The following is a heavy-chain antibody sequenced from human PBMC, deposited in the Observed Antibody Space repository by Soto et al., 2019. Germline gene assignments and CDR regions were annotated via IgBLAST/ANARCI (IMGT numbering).Heavy chain of an antibody. CDR1: GVSISSGGYY. Sequence: TSQTLRVTCTVAGVSISSGGYYWSWLRKHPGKGLEWIGYIYYSGSTYYNPSLKSRVTISVDTSKNQFSLKLSSVTAADTAVYYCARSLGPFNWFDPWGQGTLVTVSS. V-gene: IGHV4-31*03. J-gene: IGHJ5*02. CDR3: ARSLGPFNWFDP. CDR2: IYYSGST. D-gene: IGHD7-27*01.